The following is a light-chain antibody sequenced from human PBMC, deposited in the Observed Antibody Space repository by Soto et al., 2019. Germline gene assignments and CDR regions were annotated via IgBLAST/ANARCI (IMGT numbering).Light chain of an antibody. J-gene: IGKJ1*01. Sequence: SQMTQAPATLSGSVEDRVTITCRASQTISSWLTWYQQKPGKAPKRLVYIASSLESGVPARFSGSGSGTEFTFTISSLQSDDFATYYCQQYDNYSWTFGQGTKVDIK. CDR3: QQYDNYSWT. CDR2: IAS. CDR1: QTISSW. V-gene: IGKV1-5*03.